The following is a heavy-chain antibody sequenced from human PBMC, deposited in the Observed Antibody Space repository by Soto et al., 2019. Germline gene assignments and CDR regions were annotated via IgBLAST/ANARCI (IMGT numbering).Heavy chain of an antibody. Sequence: GGSLRLSCAASGFTFSNAWMNWVRQAPGKGLEWVGRIKSKTDGGTTDYAAPVKGRFTISRDDSKNTLYLQMNSLKTEDTAMYYCTTEAAGRESALDYWGQGTLVTVSS. D-gene: IGHD6-13*01. CDR1: GFTFSNAW. CDR3: TTEAAGRESALDY. CDR2: IKSKTDGGTT. J-gene: IGHJ4*02. V-gene: IGHV3-15*07.